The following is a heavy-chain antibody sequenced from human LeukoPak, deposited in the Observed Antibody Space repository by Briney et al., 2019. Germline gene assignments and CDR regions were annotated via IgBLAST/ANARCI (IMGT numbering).Heavy chain of an antibody. J-gene: IGHJ4*02. V-gene: IGHV3-21*01. Sequence: GGSLRLSCAASGFILSDYKMNWVRQAPGKGLEWVAFINISGTYITYAYSVKGRFTVSRDNAKNSLSLQMNSLRAEDTDVYYCTRDLSATARAYDYWGQGTLVTVSS. CDR1: GFILSDYK. D-gene: IGHD1-26*01. CDR2: INISGTYI. CDR3: TRDLSATARAYDY.